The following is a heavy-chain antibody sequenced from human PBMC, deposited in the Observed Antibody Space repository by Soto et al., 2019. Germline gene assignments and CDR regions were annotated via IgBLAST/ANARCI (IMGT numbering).Heavy chain of an antibody. CDR2: MSYDGTTK. V-gene: IGHV3-30-3*01. D-gene: IGHD3-10*01. CDR3: AREVLWSRYFDY. Sequence: QVQLVESGGGVVQPGRSLRLSCAASGFIFSNYVMYWVRQAPGKGLEWVAFMSYDGTTKYYADSVKGRFTISRDNSKNTLYLQMNSLRPEDTGVYYCAREVLWSRYFDYWGQGTVVTVSS. CDR1: GFIFSNYV. J-gene: IGHJ4*02.